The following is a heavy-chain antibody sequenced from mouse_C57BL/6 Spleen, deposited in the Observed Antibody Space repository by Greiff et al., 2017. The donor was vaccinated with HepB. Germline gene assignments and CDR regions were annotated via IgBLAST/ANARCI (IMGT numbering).Heavy chain of an antibody. J-gene: IGHJ3*01. CDR2: IYPSDSET. D-gene: IGHD2-2*01. CDR3: ARSTVVTRIWFAD. V-gene: IGHV1-61*01. Sequence: VQLQQPGAELVRPGSSVKLSCKASGYTFTSYWMDWVKQRPGQGLEWIGNIYPSDSETHYNQKFKDKATLTVDKSSSTAYMQLSSLKSEDSAVYYCARSTVVTRIWFADWGRGTLVTVSA. CDR1: GYTFTSYW.